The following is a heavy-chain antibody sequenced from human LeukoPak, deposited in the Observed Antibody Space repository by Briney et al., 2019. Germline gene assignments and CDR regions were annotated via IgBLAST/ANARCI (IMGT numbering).Heavy chain of an antibody. CDR2: IYSGGST. V-gene: IGHV3-53*01. J-gene: IGHJ4*02. D-gene: IGHD6-13*01. CDR1: GFTVSSNY. Sequence: AGGSLRLSCAASGFTVSSNYMSWVRQAPGKGLEWVSVIYSGGSTYYADSVKGRFTISRDNSKNTLYLQMNSLRAEDTAVYDCARSPPYSSSWYGDFDYWGQGTLVTVSS. CDR3: ARSPPYSSSWYGDFDY.